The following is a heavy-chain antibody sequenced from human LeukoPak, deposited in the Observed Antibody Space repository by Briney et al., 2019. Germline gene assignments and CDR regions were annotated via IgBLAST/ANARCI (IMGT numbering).Heavy chain of an antibody. J-gene: IGHJ4*02. CDR3: AISTPPVVSTFDY. D-gene: IGHD2/OR15-2a*01. CDR1: GSTFSNYG. V-gene: IGHV3-23*01. Sequence: GGSLRLSCAASGSTFSNYGMSWVRQAPGKGLEWVSTISGGGGNTYYTDSVKGRFTISRDNSKNTLYLQMNNPRAEDTAVYYCAISTPPVVSTFDYWGQGTLVTVSS. CDR2: ISGGGGNT.